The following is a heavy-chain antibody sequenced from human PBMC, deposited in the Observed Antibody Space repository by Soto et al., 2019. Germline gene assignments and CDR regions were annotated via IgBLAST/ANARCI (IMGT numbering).Heavy chain of an antibody. CDR1: GFSLSTSGVG. Sequence: QITLEESGPTRVKPTQSLALTCTFSGFSLSTSGVGVGWVRQPPGKALEWLALIYWDDDKRYSPSLQSRLTITKDTAKNQVVLIKINMDPVDTATYYCAHSPLTGTKAYFDYWGQGTLVTVSS. CDR2: IYWDDDK. D-gene: IGHD3-9*01. J-gene: IGHJ4*02. CDR3: AHSPLTGTKAYFDY. V-gene: IGHV2-5*02.